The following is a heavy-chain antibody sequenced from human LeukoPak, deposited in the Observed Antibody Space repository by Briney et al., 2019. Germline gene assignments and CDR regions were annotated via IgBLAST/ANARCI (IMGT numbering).Heavy chain of an antibody. Sequence: PGGSLGLSCAASGFTVSSNYMSWVRQAPGKGLEWVSVIYSGGSTYYADSVKGRFTISRDNSKNMVWLQINSPTAEDTATYYCAKDGNWARFEDWGQGTLVTVSS. V-gene: IGHV3-53*01. J-gene: IGHJ4*02. D-gene: IGHD7-27*01. CDR3: AKDGNWARFED. CDR1: GFTVSSNY. CDR2: IYSGGST.